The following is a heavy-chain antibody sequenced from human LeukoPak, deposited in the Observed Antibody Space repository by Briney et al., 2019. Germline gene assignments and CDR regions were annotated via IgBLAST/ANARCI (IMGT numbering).Heavy chain of an antibody. D-gene: IGHD5-18*01. J-gene: IGHJ4*02. CDR2: ISSSSSYI. CDR3: AREYVDTAMDLLFDY. CDR1: GFTFSSYS. Sequence: PGGSLRLSCAASGFTFSSYSMNWVRQAPGKGLEWVSSISSSSSYIYYADSVKGRFTISRDNAKNSLYLQMNSLRAEDTAVYYCAREYVDTAMDLLFDYWGQGTLVTVSS. V-gene: IGHV3-21*01.